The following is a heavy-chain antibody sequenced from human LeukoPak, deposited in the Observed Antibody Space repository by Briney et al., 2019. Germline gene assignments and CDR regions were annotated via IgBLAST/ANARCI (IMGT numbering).Heavy chain of an antibody. V-gene: IGHV3-33*08. Sequence: GGSLRLSCAASGFTFSSYGMHWVRQAPGKGLEWVSAICSGGSFKYYPDSVKGRFTISRDNSRDTLYLHMNSLRAEDTAVYYCARDIFGSYDSGGHTGDFDHWGQGTLVSVSS. D-gene: IGHD3-22*01. J-gene: IGHJ4*02. CDR3: ARDIFGSYDSGGHTGDFDH. CDR2: ICSGGSFK. CDR1: GFTFSSYG.